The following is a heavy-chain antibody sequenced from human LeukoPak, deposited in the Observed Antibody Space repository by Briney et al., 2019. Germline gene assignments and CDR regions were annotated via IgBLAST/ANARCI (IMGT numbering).Heavy chain of an antibody. D-gene: IGHD3-10*01. CDR2: IIPIFGTA. CDR3: ARERWTHYYGSGSYFAFDI. CDR1: GGTFSSYA. J-gene: IGHJ3*02. V-gene: IGHV1-69*13. Sequence: ASVKVSCKASGGTFSSYAISWVRQAPGQGLEWMEGIIPIFGTANYAQKFQGRVTITADESTSTAYMELSSLRSEDTAVYYCARERWTHYYGSGSYFAFDIWGQGTMVTVSS.